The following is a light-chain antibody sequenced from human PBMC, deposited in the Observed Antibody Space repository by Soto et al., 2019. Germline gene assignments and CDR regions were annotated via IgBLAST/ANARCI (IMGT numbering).Light chain of an antibody. V-gene: IGLV1-40*01. Sequence: QSALTQPPSVSGAPWQRVTISCTGSSSNIGSTYDVQWYQQLPGTAPKLLIHGNTNRPSGVPDRFSGSKSGTSASLAITGLQADDEADYYCQSYDDSLSVHYVFGTGTKVTVL. CDR3: QSYDDSLSVHYV. CDR2: GNT. CDR1: SSNIGSTYD. J-gene: IGLJ1*01.